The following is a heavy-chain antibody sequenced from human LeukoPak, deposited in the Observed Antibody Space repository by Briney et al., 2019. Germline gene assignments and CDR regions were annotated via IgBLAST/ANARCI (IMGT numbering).Heavy chain of an antibody. CDR3: ARLMYDYVWGSYRRTDAFDI. Sequence: PSETLSLTCAVYGGSFSGYYWSWIRQPPGKGLEWIGEINHSGSTNYNPSLKSRVTISVDTSKNQFSLKLSSVTAADTAVYYCARLMYDYVWGSYRRTDAFDIWGQGTMVTVSS. CDR2: INHSGST. J-gene: IGHJ3*02. V-gene: IGHV4-34*01. CDR1: GGSFSGYY. D-gene: IGHD3-16*02.